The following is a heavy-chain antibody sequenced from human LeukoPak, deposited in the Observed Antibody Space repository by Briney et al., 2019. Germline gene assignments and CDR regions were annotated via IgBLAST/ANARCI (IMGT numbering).Heavy chain of an antibody. CDR1: GYTFTDYH. V-gene: IGHV1-2*02. CDR3: ARGDNWNDGWFDY. J-gene: IGHJ4*02. CDR2: INPHSGGA. D-gene: IGHD1-1*01. Sequence: ASVKVSCKASGYTFTDYHIYWVRQAPGHGLEWMGWINPHSGGANYAQNFQGRVTLTRDTSISTAYMEMRSLRSDDTAVYFCARGDNWNDGWFDYWGQGTLVTVPS.